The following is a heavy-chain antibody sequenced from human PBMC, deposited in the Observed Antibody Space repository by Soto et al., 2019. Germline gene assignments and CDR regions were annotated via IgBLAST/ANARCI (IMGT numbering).Heavy chain of an antibody. V-gene: IGHV3-9*02. D-gene: IGHD4-17*01. CDR1: GFIADDYA. CDR3: VKDMKWGGMTTIHYFDS. Sequence: EVQLVESGGGLVQPGRSLRLSCVASGFIADDYAMHWVRQAPGKGLEWVSGISSNSATINYADSVKGRFTISRDNAKNSRFLQMNSLRPEGTAFYYCVKDMKWGGMTTIHYFDSWGQGTLVTVSS. CDR2: ISSNSATI. J-gene: IGHJ4*02.